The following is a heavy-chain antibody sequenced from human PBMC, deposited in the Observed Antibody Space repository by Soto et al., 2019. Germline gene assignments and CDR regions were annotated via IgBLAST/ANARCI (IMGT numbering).Heavy chain of an antibody. CDR2: IYYSGDT. CDR1: GGSISSSGYY. D-gene: IGHD3-10*01. CDR3: VRGGRYYMQETYYFDY. V-gene: IGHV4-39*01. J-gene: IGHJ4*02. Sequence: QLQLQESGPGLVKPSETLSLTCTVSGGSISSSGYYWGWIRQPPGKGLEWIGSIYYSGDTYFYPSLRSRVTISVDTYKNQFSLKLSSVTAAHKAMYYCVRGGRYYMQETYYFDYWGQGTLVTVSS.